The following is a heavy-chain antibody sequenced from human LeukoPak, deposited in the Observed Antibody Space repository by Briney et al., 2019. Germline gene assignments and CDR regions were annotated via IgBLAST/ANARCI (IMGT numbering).Heavy chain of an antibody. CDR1: GFTFGSYG. J-gene: IGHJ2*01. CDR2: ISGSGGST. CDR3: AKDKGGWYFDL. Sequence: GGSLRLSCAASGFTFGSYGIHWVRQAPGKGLEWVSAISGSGGSTYYADSVKGRFTISRDNSKNTLYLQMNSLRAEDTAVYYCAKDKGGWYFDLWGRGTLVTVSS. D-gene: IGHD2-15*01. V-gene: IGHV3-23*01.